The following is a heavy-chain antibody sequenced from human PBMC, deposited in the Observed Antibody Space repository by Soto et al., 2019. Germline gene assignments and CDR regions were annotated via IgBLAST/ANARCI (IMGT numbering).Heavy chain of an antibody. CDR1: GGSISSYY. J-gene: IGHJ5*02. CDR2: IYYSGST. CDR3: ASSGWFDP. V-gene: IGHV4-59*08. Sequence: SETLSLTCTVSGGSISSYYLSWIRQPPGKGLEWIGYIYYSGSTNYNPSLKSRVTISVDTSKNQFSLKLSSVTAADTAVYYCASSGWFDPWGQGTLVTVSS.